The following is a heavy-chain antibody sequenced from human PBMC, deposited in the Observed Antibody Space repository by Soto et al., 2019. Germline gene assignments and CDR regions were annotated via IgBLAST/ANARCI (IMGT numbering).Heavy chain of an antibody. D-gene: IGHD6-19*01. Sequence: QVQLVESGGGVVQPGRSLRLSCAASGFTFSSYGMHWVRQAPGKGLEWVAVIWYDGSNKYYADSVKGRFTISRDNSKNTLYLQMNSLRAEDTAVYYCARDRIAVARYYYYYGMDVWGQGTTVTVSS. CDR3: ARDRIAVARYYYYYGMDV. CDR1: GFTFSSYG. V-gene: IGHV3-33*01. J-gene: IGHJ6*02. CDR2: IWYDGSNK.